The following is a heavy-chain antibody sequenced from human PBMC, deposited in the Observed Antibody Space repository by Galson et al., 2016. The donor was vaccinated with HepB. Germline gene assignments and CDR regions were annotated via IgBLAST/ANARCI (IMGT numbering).Heavy chain of an antibody. V-gene: IGHV3-11*06. Sequence: SLRLSCAASGFTFSDYYMSWIRQAPGKGLECISYISSRSTYTNYADSVKGRFTISRDNAKNSLYLQMSNLRADDPAVYYCATTGTGLAARKFDYWGQGILVTVSS. D-gene: IGHD6-6*01. CDR3: ATTGTGLAARKFDY. CDR1: GFTFSDYY. CDR2: ISSRSTYT. J-gene: IGHJ4*02.